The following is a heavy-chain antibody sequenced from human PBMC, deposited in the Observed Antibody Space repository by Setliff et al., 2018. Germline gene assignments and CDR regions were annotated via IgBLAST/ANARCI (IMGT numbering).Heavy chain of an antibody. CDR2: ISGTGGST. CDR1: GFTFSSYA. D-gene: IGHD5-18*01. CDR3: AKVLGGYSYGFCDY. J-gene: IGHJ4*02. V-gene: IGHV3-23*01. Sequence: PGGSLRLSCAASGFTFSSYAMSWVRQAPGKGLEWVSSISGTGGSTYYSDSVRGRFTISRDNSKSTLYLQMNSLRAEDTALYYCAKVLGGYSYGFCDYWGQGTLVTDSS.